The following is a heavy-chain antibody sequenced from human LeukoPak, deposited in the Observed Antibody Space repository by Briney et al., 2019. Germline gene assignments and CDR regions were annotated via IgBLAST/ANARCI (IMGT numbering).Heavy chain of an antibody. Sequence: SETLSLTCAVYGGSFSGYYWSWIRQPPGKGLEWIGEINHSGSTNYNPSLKSRVTISVDTSKKQFSLKLSSVTAADTAVYYCVTYYFDSSGPKKNYWGQGTLVTVSS. CDR3: VTYYFDSSGPKKNY. D-gene: IGHD3-22*01. CDR1: GGSFSGYY. CDR2: INHSGST. V-gene: IGHV4-34*01. J-gene: IGHJ4*02.